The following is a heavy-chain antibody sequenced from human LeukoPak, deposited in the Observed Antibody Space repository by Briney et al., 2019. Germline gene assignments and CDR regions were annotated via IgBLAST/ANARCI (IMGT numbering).Heavy chain of an antibody. J-gene: IGHJ5*02. CDR3: ASAIVLMVYAAFDP. V-gene: IGHV1-69*01. Sequence: SVKVSCKASRGTFISYAISWVRQAPGQGLEWMGGIIPIFGTANYAQKFQGRVTITADESTSTAYMELSNLRTEDTAVYFRASAIVLMVYAAFDPYGQGGLVTVSS. D-gene: IGHD2-8*01. CDR2: IIPIFGTA. CDR1: RGTFISYA.